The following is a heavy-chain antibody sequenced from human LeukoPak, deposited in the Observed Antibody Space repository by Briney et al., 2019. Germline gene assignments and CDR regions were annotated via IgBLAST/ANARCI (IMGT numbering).Heavy chain of an antibody. Sequence: GGSLRLSFSASGFTFSTHPMTWVRRVPGRGLGWVSAISGGGGTTYYADSVKGRFIISRDNSKNTLYLQMNSLRAEDTATYYCAKPDSPLSYYMVDYWGQGTQVTVSS. CDR3: AKPDSPLSYYMVDY. CDR2: ISGGGGTT. CDR1: GFTFSTHP. J-gene: IGHJ4*02. D-gene: IGHD3-22*01. V-gene: IGHV3-23*01.